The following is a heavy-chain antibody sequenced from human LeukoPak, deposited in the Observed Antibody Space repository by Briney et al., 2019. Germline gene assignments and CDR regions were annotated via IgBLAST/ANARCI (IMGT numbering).Heavy chain of an antibody. CDR2: INHSGST. CDR1: GGSFSGYY. J-gene: IGHJ6*02. Sequence: SETLSLTCAVYGGSFSGYYWSWIRQPPGKGLEWIGEINHSGSTNYNPSLKSRVTISVDTSKNQFSLKLSSVTAADTAVYYCAREATIASRDYGMDVWGQGTTVTVSS. V-gene: IGHV4-34*01. D-gene: IGHD5-12*01. CDR3: AREATIASRDYGMDV.